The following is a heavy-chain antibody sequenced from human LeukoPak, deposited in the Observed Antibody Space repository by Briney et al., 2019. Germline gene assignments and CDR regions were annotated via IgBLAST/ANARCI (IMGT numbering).Heavy chain of an antibody. Sequence: PGGSLRLSCAASGFTFSSYSMNWVRQAPGKGLEWASSISSSSSYIYYADSVKGRFTISRDNAKNSLYLQMNSLRAEDTAVYYCASDPIVTSGSYQYFDYWGQGTLVTVSS. J-gene: IGHJ4*02. D-gene: IGHD1-26*01. CDR3: ASDPIVTSGSYQYFDY. CDR1: GFTFSSYS. V-gene: IGHV3-21*01. CDR2: ISSSSSYI.